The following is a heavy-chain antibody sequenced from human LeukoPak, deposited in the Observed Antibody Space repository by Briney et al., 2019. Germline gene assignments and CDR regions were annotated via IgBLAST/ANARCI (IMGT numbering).Heavy chain of an antibody. D-gene: IGHD3-22*01. CDR1: GFTFSDHY. V-gene: IGHV3-72*01. J-gene: IGHJ4*02. CDR3: ARGDSSGYSLGC. CDR2: SRNKANSYTT. Sequence: GGSLRLSCTASGFTFSDHYMDWVRQAPGKGLEWVARSRNKANSYTTEYAASVKGRFSISRDDSKNSLYLQMNSLKTEDTAVYYCARGDSSGYSLGCRGQGTLVTVSS.